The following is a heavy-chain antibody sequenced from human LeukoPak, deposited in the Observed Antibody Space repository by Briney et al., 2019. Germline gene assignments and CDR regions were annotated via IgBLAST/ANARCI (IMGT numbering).Heavy chain of an antibody. Sequence: SETLSLTCTVSGVSISSGDYYWSWIRQPPGKGLEWIGYIYYSGNTYYNPSLKSRVTISVDTSNNQFSLKLSSVTAADTALYYCARDYSGYHLLDYWGQGTLVTASS. CDR2: IYYSGNT. CDR1: GVSISSGDYY. CDR3: ARDYSGYHLLDY. D-gene: IGHD5-12*01. V-gene: IGHV4-30-4*08. J-gene: IGHJ4*02.